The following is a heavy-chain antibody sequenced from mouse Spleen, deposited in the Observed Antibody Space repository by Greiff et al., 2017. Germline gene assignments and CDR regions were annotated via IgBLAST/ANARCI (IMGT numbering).Heavy chain of an antibody. Sequence: QVTLKESGPGILQSSQTLSLTCSFSGFSLSTSGMGVSWIRQPSGKGLEWLAHIYWDDDKRYNPSLKSRLTISKDTSRNQVFLKITSVDTADTATYYCARRAPYYYGSRAMDYWGQGTSVTVSS. CDR1: GFSLSTSGMG. CDR3: ARRAPYYYGSRAMDY. V-gene: IGHV8-12*01. CDR2: IYWDDDK. J-gene: IGHJ4*01. D-gene: IGHD1-1*01.